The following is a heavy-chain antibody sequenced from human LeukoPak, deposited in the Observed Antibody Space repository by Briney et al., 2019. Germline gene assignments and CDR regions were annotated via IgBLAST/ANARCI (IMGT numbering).Heavy chain of an antibody. CDR1: GGSISSSSYY. D-gene: IGHD3-10*01. CDR2: VYYIGST. J-gene: IGHJ4*02. CDR3: ARGGNYGSDN. Sequence: SETLSLTCTVSGGSISSSSYYWGWIRQPPGKGLEWIGYVYYIGSTNYNPSLKSRVTISVDTSQNQVSLKLSSMTAADTAVYYCARGGNYGSDNWGQGTLVTVSS. V-gene: IGHV4-61*05.